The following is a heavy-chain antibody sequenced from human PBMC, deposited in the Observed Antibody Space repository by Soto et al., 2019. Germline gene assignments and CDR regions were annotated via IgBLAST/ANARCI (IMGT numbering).Heavy chain of an antibody. D-gene: IGHD3-22*01. CDR1: GSSFDDYA. CDR3: AKDGVVIITGGLDY. V-gene: IGHV3-9*01. Sequence: PGGSLRLSCAASGSSFDDYAMHWVRQAPGKGLEWVSGISWNSGSIAYADSVKGRFTISRDNAKNSLYLQMNSLRAEDTALYHCAKDGVVIITGGLDYWGQGTLVTVSS. CDR2: ISWNSGSI. J-gene: IGHJ4*02.